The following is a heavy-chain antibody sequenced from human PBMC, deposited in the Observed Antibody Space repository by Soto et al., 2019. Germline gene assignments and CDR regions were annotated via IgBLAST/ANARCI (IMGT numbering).Heavy chain of an antibody. V-gene: IGHV3-33*03. CDR1: GFHFSSYG. CDR2: IWYDGSNK. CDR3: AKDIASEWLKNFDY. J-gene: IGHJ4*02. Sequence: GGSLRLSCAASGFHFSSYGMHWVRQAPGKGLEWVAVIWYDGSNKYYADSVKGRFTISRDNAKNSLYLQMNSLRAEDTALYYCAKDIASEWLKNFDYWGQGTLVTVSS. D-gene: IGHD5-12*01.